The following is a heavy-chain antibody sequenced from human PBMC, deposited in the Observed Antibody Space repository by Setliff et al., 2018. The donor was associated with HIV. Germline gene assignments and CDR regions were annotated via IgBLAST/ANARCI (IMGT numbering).Heavy chain of an antibody. D-gene: IGHD2-21*02. CDR3: AREKETCSGDTCWKNAFDI. Sequence: WASVKVSCKVSGDIFTKYGFGWVRQAPGQGPEWMGWVSAYNGRTDYAENFQGRLTMTIDTPTTTVYMELRSLRSDDTAVYYCAREKETCSGDTCWKNAFDIWGQGTMVTVSS. CDR2: VSAYNGRT. J-gene: IGHJ3*02. CDR1: GDIFTKYG. V-gene: IGHV1-18*01.